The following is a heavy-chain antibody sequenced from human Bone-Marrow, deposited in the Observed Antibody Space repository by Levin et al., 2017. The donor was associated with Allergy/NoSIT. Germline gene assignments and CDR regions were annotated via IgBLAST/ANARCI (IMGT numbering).Heavy chain of an antibody. J-gene: IGHJ6*03. CDR2: INQGGNS. V-gene: IGHV4-34*01. D-gene: IGHD3-16*02. CDR3: ARIYYEPQSYRRTSYYYMDV. CDR1: GGSFSRYY. Sequence: SQTLSLTCGVYGGSFSRYYWSWFRQSPGKGLEWIGEINQGGNSNYNPPLKSRVTISIDTSKTQLSLRLTSVTAADTAVYFCARIYYEPQSYRRTSYYYMDVWGKGTTVTVSS.